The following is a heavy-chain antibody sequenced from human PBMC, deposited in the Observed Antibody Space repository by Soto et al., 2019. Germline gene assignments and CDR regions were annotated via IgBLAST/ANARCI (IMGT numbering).Heavy chain of an antibody. J-gene: IGHJ5*02. CDR3: ASTYSTSWYWFDP. CDR2: IFSNDEK. Sequence: GSGPTLVNPTETLTLTCTVSGFSLSNAGLGVSWIRQPPGKALEWLAHIFSNDEKSYSTSLKSRLTISKDTSKSQVVLTMTNMDPVDTATYYCASTYSTSWYWFDPWGQGTLVTGSS. D-gene: IGHD6-13*01. CDR1: GFSLSNAGLG. V-gene: IGHV2-26*04.